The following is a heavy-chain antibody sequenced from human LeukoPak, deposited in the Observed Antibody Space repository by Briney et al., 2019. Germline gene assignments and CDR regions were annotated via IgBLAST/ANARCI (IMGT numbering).Heavy chain of an antibody. D-gene: IGHD6-19*01. CDR3: AKGGSSGWYPLDYYFDY. V-gene: IGHV3-33*06. CDR2: IWYDGSKT. J-gene: IGHJ4*02. Sequence: GGSLRLSCAASGFTFSSYGMHWVRQAPGKGLEWVAVIWYDGSKTYYADSVKGRFTISRDNSKNTLYLQMNSLRAEDTAVYYCAKGGSSGWYPLDYYFDYWGQGTLVTVSS. CDR1: GFTFSSYG.